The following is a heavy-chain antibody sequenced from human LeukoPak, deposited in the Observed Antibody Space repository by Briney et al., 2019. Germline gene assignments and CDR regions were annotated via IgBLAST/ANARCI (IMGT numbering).Heavy chain of an antibody. CDR2: ISAYNGNT. CDR3: ARVRNIAAAAYFDY. V-gene: IGHV1-18*01. J-gene: IGHJ4*02. D-gene: IGHD6-13*01. CDR1: GYTFTSYG. Sequence: GASVKVSCKASGYTFTSYGISWVRHAPGQGLEWMGWISAYNGNTNYAQKLQGRVTMTTDTSTSTAYMELRSLRSDDTAVYYCARVRNIAAAAYFDYWGQGTLVTVSS.